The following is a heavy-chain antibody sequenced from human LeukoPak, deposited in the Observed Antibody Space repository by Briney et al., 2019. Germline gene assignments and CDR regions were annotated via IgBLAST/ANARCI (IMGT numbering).Heavy chain of an antibody. CDR1: GFSFSSYW. CDR2: ISSDGSST. D-gene: IGHD7-27*01. J-gene: IGHJ4*02. V-gene: IGHV3-74*03. Sequence: GGSLRLSCAASGFSFSSYWMHWVRQAPGKGLVRVSRISSDGSSTTYADSVKGRFTISRDNAKNTVYLQMNSLRAEDTAVYYCARDIALGRIEYWGQGTLVTVSS. CDR3: ARDIALGRIEY.